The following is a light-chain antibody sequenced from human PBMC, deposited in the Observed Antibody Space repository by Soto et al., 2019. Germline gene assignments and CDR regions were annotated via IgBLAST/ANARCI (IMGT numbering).Light chain of an antibody. CDR1: QNISIY. CDR3: QQCNNWPPEIT. V-gene: IGKV3-11*01. J-gene: IGKJ1*01. Sequence: IVLTQSPATLSLSPGERATLSCRASQNISIYLAWYQQKPGQAPRLLIYDASNRATGIPARFSGSGSGTDFTLTISSLEPEDFAVYYCQQCNNWPPEITFGQGTKVDIK. CDR2: DAS.